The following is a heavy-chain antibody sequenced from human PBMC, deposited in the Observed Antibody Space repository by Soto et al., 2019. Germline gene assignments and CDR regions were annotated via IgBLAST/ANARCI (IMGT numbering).Heavy chain of an antibody. J-gene: IGHJ5*02. Sequence: LSLTCTVSGASISVHSYYWTWIRQPPGKGLEWIGSSYYSGTTYFNPSLKSRATISVDTSKNQFSLRLTSVTAADTAIYYCTRRYNWNDNYFDTWGPGALVTVSS. V-gene: IGHV4-39*01. D-gene: IGHD1-20*01. CDR1: GASISVHSYY. CDR3: TRRYNWNDNYFDT. CDR2: SYYSGTT.